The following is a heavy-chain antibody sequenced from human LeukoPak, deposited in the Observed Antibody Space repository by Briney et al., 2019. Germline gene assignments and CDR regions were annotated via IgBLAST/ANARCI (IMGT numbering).Heavy chain of an antibody. V-gene: IGHV1-69*05. CDR2: IIPIFGTA. CDR1: GGTFSSYA. CDR3: ARVKYKQWLVRSQFDP. D-gene: IGHD6-19*01. J-gene: IGHJ5*02. Sequence: ASVKVSCKASGGTFSSYAISWVRQAPGQGLEWVGGIIPIFGTANYAQKFQGRVTITTDESTSTSYMELSSLRSEDTAVYYCARVKYKQWLVRSQFDPWGQGTLVTVSS.